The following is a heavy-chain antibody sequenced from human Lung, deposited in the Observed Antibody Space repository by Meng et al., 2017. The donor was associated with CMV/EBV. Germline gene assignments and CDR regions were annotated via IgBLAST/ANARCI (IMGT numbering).Heavy chain of an antibody. Sequence: SLKISCVASGLTFSAYYMTWMRQAPGKGPPCVSYISGGGDIIKYADSVKGRFTISRDNAKNSLYLQMNSLRAEDTAVYYCATDPRLLDYWGQGTLVTVSS. D-gene: IGHD5-18*01. J-gene: IGHJ4*02. CDR2: ISGGGDII. V-gene: IGHV3-11*01. CDR3: ATDPRLLDY. CDR1: GLTFSAYY.